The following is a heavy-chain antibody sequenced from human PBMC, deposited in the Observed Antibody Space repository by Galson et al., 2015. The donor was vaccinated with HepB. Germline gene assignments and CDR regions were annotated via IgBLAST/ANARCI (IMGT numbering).Heavy chain of an antibody. V-gene: IGHV3-53*01. D-gene: IGHD3-3*01. CDR3: ARDITIFGVVIPRSYYMDV. CDR2: IYSGGST. Sequence: SLRLSCAASGFTVSSNYMSWVRQAPGKGLEWVSVIYSGGSTYYADSVKGRFTISRDNSKNTLYLQMNSLRAEDTAVYYCARDITIFGVVIPRSYYMDVWGKGTTVTVSS. CDR1: GFTVSSNY. J-gene: IGHJ6*03.